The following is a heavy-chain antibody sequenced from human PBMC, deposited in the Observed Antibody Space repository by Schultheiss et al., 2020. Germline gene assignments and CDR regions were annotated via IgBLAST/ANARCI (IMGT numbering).Heavy chain of an antibody. CDR2: IIPIFGTA. CDR1: GGTFSSYA. V-gene: IGHV1-69*06. CDR3: ARVHSQYYYYYGMDV. Sequence: SVKVSCKASGGTFSSYAISWVRQAPGQGLEWMGGIIPIFGTANYAQKFQGRVTITADKSTSTAYMELSSLRSEDTAVYYCARVHSQYYYYYGMDVWGQGTTVTVSS. J-gene: IGHJ6*02.